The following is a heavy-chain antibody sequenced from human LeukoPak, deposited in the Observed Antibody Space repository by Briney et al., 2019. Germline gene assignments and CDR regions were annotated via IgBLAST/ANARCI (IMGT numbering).Heavy chain of an antibody. V-gene: IGHV3-23*01. J-gene: IGHJ6*02. D-gene: IGHD2-21*01. CDR2: LTGSGGNT. Sequence: GGSLRLSCAASGFTFSSYAMSWVRQAPGKGLEWVSGLTGSGGNTYYADSVKGRFTISRDNSKNTLYLQMNSLRAEDTAVYYCAKGAGPIPRGYYGMDVWGQGTTVTVSS. CDR1: GFTFSSYA. CDR3: AKGAGPIPRGYYGMDV.